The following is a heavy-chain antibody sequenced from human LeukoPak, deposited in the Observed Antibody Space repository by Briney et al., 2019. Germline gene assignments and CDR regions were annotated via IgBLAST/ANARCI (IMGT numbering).Heavy chain of an antibody. CDR1: GYTFTGYY. D-gene: IGHD2-21*02. CDR2: INPNSGGA. V-gene: IGHV1-2*06. J-gene: IGHJ6*04. Sequence: ASVKVSCXASGYTFTGYYMHWVRQAPGQGLKWMGRINPNSGGANYAQKFQGRVTMTRATSISTAYMELSRLRSDDTAVYYCARDFCGGDCYSRSTYMDVWGKGTTVTVSS. CDR3: ARDFCGGDCYSRSTYMDV.